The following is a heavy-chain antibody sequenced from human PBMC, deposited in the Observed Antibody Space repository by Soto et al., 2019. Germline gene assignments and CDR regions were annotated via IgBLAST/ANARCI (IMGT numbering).Heavy chain of an antibody. J-gene: IGHJ4*02. CDR3: ARHSEPMDPFDY. CDR1: GYSFTSYW. V-gene: IGHV5-10-1*01. Sequence: PGESLKSSCKGSGYSFTSYWISWVRQMPGKGLEWMGRIDPSDSYTNYSPSFQGHVTISADKSISTAYLQWSSLKASDTAMYYCARHSEPMDPFDYWGQGTLVTVSS. D-gene: IGHD3-10*01. CDR2: IDPSDSYT.